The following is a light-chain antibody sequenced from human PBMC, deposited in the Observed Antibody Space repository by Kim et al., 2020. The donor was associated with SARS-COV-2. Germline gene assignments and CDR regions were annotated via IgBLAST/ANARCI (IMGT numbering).Light chain of an antibody. CDR1: QSVSSN. V-gene: IGKV3-15*01. Sequence: EIVMTQSPATLSVSPGERATLSCRASQSVSSNLAWYQQKPGQAPRLLVYGASTRATGIPARFSGSGSGTEFTLSISSLQSEDFAVYCCQQYNNWPYTVGQGTKLEI. J-gene: IGKJ2*01. CDR3: QQYNNWPYT. CDR2: GAS.